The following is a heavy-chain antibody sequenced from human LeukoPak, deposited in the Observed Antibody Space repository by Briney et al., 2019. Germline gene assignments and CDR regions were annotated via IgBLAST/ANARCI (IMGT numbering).Heavy chain of an antibody. CDR2: IFPSDSGT. V-gene: IGHV5-51*01. D-gene: IGHD2-15*01. Sequence: GESLKISCKGSGYSFTSYWIGWVRQMPGKGLEWMGIIFPSDSGTRYSPSFQGQVTISADKSISTAYLQWSSLKASDTAMYYCARRGVGYCSGGSCYAFDIWGQGTMVTVSS. J-gene: IGHJ3*02. CDR3: ARRGVGYCSGGSCYAFDI. CDR1: GYSFTSYW.